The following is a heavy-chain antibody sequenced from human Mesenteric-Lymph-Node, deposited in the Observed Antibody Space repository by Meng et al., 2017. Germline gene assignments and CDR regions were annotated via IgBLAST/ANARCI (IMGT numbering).Heavy chain of an antibody. CDR3: ARVGFTFGIDY. Sequence: SETLSPTCTVSGSSISTDSYWGWMRQPPGKGLEWIGILNHIGSTYYTPSLKSRVTISIDTSKNQFSLKLNSVTAADTAVYFCARVGFTFGIDYWGQGTLVTVSS. CDR1: GSSISTDSY. V-gene: IGHV4-38-2*02. CDR2: LNHIGST. D-gene: IGHD3-16*01. J-gene: IGHJ4*01.